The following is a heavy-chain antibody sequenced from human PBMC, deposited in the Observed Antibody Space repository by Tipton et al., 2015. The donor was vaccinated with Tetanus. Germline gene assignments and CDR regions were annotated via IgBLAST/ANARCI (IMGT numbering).Heavy chain of an antibody. V-gene: IGHV5-51*03. CDR3: ARLGSFGSFYSGMDV. Sequence: QLVQSGGVVRKPGESLKISCKGFGISFTNYWIGWVRQMPGKGLELMGITYPGDFDTRYSPSFQGQVTISAGKSISTAYLQWSSLKASDTAMYYCARLGSFGSFYSGMDVWGQGTTVTVSS. CDR1: GISFTNYW. J-gene: IGHJ6*02. CDR2: TYPGDFDT. D-gene: IGHD3-10*01.